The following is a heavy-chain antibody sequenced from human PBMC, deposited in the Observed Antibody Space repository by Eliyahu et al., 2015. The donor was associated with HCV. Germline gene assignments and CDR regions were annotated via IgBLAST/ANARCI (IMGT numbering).Heavy chain of an antibody. Sequence: EVQLVESGGGLVQPGGSLRLSCATSGFXFNSYSMNWVRQAPGKGLEWVSYISTSGGAIYYADSVRGRFTISRDNAKNSLYLQMDSLRDADTAVYYCARDVGYHYDRFDPWGQGTLVIVSS. J-gene: IGHJ5*02. CDR1: GFXFNSYS. CDR3: ARDVGYHYDRFDP. V-gene: IGHV3-48*02. D-gene: IGHD3-22*01. CDR2: ISTSGGAI.